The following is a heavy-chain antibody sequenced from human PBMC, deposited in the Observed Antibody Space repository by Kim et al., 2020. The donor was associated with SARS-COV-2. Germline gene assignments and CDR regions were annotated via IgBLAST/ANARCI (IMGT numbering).Heavy chain of an antibody. D-gene: IGHD3-16*01. CDR1: GFTFSSNS. CDR3: ARGPLRAFDY. CDR2: ISSSGSTI. J-gene: IGHJ4*02. Sequence: GGSLRLSCAASGFTFSSNSMNWVRQAPGKGLEWVSYISSSGSTIYYADSVKGRFTISRDNAKNSQYLQMSSLRAEDTAVYYCARGPLRAFDYWGQGTLVTVSS. V-gene: IGHV3-48*04.